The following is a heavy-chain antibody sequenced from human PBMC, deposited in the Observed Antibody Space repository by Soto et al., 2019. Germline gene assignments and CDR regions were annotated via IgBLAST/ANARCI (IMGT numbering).Heavy chain of an antibody. CDR3: AKDNYYGSGSPGPYDY. Sequence: GGSLRLSCAASGFTFSSYAMSWVRQAPGKGLEWVSAISGSGGSTYYADSVKGRFTISRDNSKNTLYLQMNSLRAEDTAVYYCAKDNYYGSGSPGPYDYWGQGTLVTVSS. CDR1: GFTFSSYA. D-gene: IGHD3-10*01. CDR2: ISGSGGST. V-gene: IGHV3-23*01. J-gene: IGHJ4*02.